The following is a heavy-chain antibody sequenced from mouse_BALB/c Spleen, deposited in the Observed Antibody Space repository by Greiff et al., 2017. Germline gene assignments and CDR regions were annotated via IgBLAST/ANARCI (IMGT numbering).Heavy chain of an antibody. D-gene: IGHD2-4*01. CDR3: ARHEDDYDGFAY. J-gene: IGHJ3*01. V-gene: IGHV5-12-2*01. CDR2: ISNGGGST. Sequence: EVQVVESGGGLVQPGGSLKLSCAASGFTFSSYTMSWVRQTPEKRLEWVAYISNGGGSTYYPDTVKGRFTISRDNAKNTLYLQMSSLKSEDTAMYYCARHEDDYDGFAYWGQGTLVTVSA. CDR1: GFTFSSYT.